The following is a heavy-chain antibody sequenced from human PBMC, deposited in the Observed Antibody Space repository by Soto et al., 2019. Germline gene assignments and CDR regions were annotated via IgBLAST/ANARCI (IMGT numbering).Heavy chain of an antibody. CDR2: IYVIGST. CDR3: ASALTGAPIDY. D-gene: IGHD1-20*01. V-gene: IGHV4-59*02. Sequence: SETLSLTCTVTGASVINDYWNWIRQPPGKGLEWIGLIYVIGSTNYNPSFKSRLTISVDTSKNQFSLKLTSVTAADTAVYYCASALTGAPIDYWGQGTLVTVSS. J-gene: IGHJ4*02. CDR1: GASVINDY.